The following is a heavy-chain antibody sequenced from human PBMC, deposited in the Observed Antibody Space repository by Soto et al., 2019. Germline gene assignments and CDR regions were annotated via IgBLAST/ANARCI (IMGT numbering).Heavy chain of an antibody. CDR3: ASQGLYYYGLDV. CDR1: GFPFSTYW. J-gene: IGHJ6*02. V-gene: IGHV3-74*01. Sequence: GGSLRLPCAASGFPFSTYWMHWVRQAPGKGPVWVSRITNDGSTTRYADSVKGRFTISRDNARNTLYLQMNSLRAEDTAVYYCASQGLYYYGLDVWGQGTTVTVSS. CDR2: ITNDGSTT.